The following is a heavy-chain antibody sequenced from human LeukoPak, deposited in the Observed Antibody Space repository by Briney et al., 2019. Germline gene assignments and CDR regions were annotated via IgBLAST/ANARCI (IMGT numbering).Heavy chain of an antibody. CDR1: GFTFSSYA. D-gene: IGHD6-13*01. J-gene: IGHJ4*02. CDR2: IYQDGIEK. CDR3: ASERPSSSWYDY. V-gene: IGHV3-7*01. Sequence: GRSLRLSCAASGFTFSSYAMTWVRQAPGKGLEWVANIYQDGIEKYYVGSVRGRFTISRDNAKNSLYLQMNSLRAEDTGVYYCASERPSSSWYDYWGQGTLVTVSS.